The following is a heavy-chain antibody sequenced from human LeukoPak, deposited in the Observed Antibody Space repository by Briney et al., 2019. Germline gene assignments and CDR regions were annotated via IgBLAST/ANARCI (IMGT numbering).Heavy chain of an antibody. Sequence: PSETLSLTCTVSGGSISSSSYYWGWISQPPGKGLEWIGSIYYSGSTYYNPSLKSRVTTSVDTSKNQFSLKLSSVTAADTAVYYCAYPENDSSGYSDYWGQGTLVTVSS. CDR1: GGSISSSSYY. J-gene: IGHJ4*02. CDR2: IYYSGST. CDR3: AYPENDSSGYSDY. V-gene: IGHV4-39*01. D-gene: IGHD3-22*01.